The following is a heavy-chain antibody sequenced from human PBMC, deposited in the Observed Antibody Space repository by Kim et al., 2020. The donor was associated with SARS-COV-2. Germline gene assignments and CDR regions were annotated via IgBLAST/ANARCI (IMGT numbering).Heavy chain of an antibody. CDR2: ISYDGSNK. V-gene: IGHV3-30*18. Sequence: GGSLRLSCAASGFTFSSYGMHWVRQAPGKGLEWVAVISYDGSNKYYADSVKGRFTISRDNSKKKLYLQMNSLRAEDTAVYYCAKDVGSWLEGFDYWGQGTLVTVSS. J-gene: IGHJ4*02. CDR1: GFTFSSYG. D-gene: IGHD6-13*01. CDR3: AKDVGSWLEGFDY.